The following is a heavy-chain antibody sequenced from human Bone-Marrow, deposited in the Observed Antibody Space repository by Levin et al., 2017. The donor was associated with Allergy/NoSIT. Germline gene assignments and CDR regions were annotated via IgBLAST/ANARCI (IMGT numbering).Heavy chain of an antibody. Sequence: PGGSLRLSCKGFGYRFTDYWIAWVRQMPGKGLEWMGIIYPGDSDPRYSPSFQGQVTISADTSISTAFLHWSRLKVSDTAMYYCGRPRSCNSISCDGFDLWGQGTMVTVSS. V-gene: IGHV5-51*01. CDR3: GRPRSCNSISCDGFDL. CDR2: IYPGDSDP. D-gene: IGHD2/OR15-2a*01. J-gene: IGHJ3*01. CDR1: GYRFTDYW.